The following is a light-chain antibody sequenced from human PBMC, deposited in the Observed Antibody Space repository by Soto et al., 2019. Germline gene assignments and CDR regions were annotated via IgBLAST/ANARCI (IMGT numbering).Light chain of an antibody. J-gene: IGKJ1*01. V-gene: IGKV1-5*03. CDR1: QSIGSW. CDR2: KAS. CDR3: QQYST. Sequence: DIQMTQSPSTLSASVGDRVTITCRASQSIGSWLAWYQQKPGNAPKLLIYKASSLESGVPSRFSGSGACTYFTLTISSLQPDDFATYYCQQYSTFGQGTKVEIK.